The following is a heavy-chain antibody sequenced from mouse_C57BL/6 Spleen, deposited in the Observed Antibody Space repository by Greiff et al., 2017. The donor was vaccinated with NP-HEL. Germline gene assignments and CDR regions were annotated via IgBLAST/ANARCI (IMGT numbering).Heavy chain of an antibody. CDR3: ARKGYGPWYFDV. CDR2: IWSGGST. Sequence: QVQLKESGPGLVQPSQRLSIPCTVSGFSLTSYGVHWVRQSPGKGLEWLGVIWSGGSTDYNAAFISRLSISKDNSKSQVFFKMNSLQADDTAIYYWARKGYGPWYFDVWGTGTTVTVSS. V-gene: IGHV2-2*01. D-gene: IGHD2-10*02. J-gene: IGHJ1*03. CDR1: GFSLTSYG.